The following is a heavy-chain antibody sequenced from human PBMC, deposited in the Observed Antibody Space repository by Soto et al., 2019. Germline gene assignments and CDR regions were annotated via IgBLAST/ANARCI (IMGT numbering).Heavy chain of an antibody. CDR3: ARDRIYGDPNRYYYYGMDV. D-gene: IGHD4-17*01. CDR2: IIPIFGTA. J-gene: IGHJ6*02. Sequence: QVQLVQSGAEVKKPGSSVKVSCKASGGTFSSYAISWVRQAPGQGLEWMGGIIPIFGTANYAQKFQGRVTITADKSTSTAYMELSSLRSEDTAVYYCARDRIYGDPNRYYYYGMDVWGQGTTVTVSS. V-gene: IGHV1-69*06. CDR1: GGTFSSYA.